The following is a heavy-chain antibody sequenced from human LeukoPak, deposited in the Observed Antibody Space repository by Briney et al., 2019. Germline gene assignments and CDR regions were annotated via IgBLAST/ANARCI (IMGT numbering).Heavy chain of an antibody. D-gene: IGHD5-24*01. Sequence: GGSLRLSCAASGFTFSSYWMHWVRQAPGKGLVWVSRINSDGSSTSYAVSVKGRFTISSDNAKNTLYLQMNSVRAEDTAVYYCARVGRRDGYNLGAFDIWGQGTMVTVSS. CDR2: INSDGSST. CDR3: ARVGRRDGYNLGAFDI. J-gene: IGHJ3*02. CDR1: GFTFSSYW. V-gene: IGHV3-74*01.